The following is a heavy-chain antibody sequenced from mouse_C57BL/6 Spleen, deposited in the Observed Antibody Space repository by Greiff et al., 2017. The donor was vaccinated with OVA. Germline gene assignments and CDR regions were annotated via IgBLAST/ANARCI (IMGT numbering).Heavy chain of an antibody. J-gene: IGHJ1*03. CDR2: IFPGSGST. CDR3: ARPHYYGNWYFDV. D-gene: IGHD1-1*01. V-gene: IGHV1-75*01. CDR1: GYTFTDYF. Sequence: QVQLQQSGPELVKPGASVKISCKASGYTFTDYFINWVKQRPGQGLEWIGWIFPGSGSTYYNEKFKGKATLTVDKSSSTAYMLLSSLTSEDSAVYFCARPHYYGNWYFDVWGTGTTVTVSS.